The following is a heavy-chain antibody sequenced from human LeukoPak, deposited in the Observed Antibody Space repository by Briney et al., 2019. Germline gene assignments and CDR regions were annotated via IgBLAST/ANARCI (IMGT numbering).Heavy chain of an antibody. Sequence: SETLSLTCSVSGDSISTSSYYWGWIRQPPGKGLEWIGTIYYSGSTYYNPSLTSRVTISVDTSKNQFSLKLSSVTAADTAVYYCARERWELLGYFDYWGQGTLVTVSS. CDR2: IYYSGST. CDR3: ARERWELLGYFDY. V-gene: IGHV4-39*02. D-gene: IGHD1-26*01. CDR1: GDSISTSSYY. J-gene: IGHJ4*02.